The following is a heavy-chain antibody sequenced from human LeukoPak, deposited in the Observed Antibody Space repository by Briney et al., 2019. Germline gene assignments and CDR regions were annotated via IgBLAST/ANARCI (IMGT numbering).Heavy chain of an antibody. CDR2: ISFDGSGS. Sequence: PGGSLRLSCAASGFTFSNYGMHWVRQAPGNGLEWVAVISFDGSGSYNADSVKGRFTISRDNAGNTLYLQMNSLTTEDTAVYYCAKGGGKALTPFDPWGQGTLVTVSS. CDR1: GFTFSNYG. D-gene: IGHD3-16*01. J-gene: IGHJ5*02. CDR3: AKGGGKALTPFDP. V-gene: IGHV3-30*18.